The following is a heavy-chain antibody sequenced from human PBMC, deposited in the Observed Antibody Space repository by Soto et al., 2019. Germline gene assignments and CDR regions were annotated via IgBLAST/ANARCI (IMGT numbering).Heavy chain of an antibody. CDR3: ARDKVNGDSHFDY. D-gene: IGHD4-17*01. Sequence: GGSLRLSCAASGFTFSSYWMSWVRQAPGKGLEWVANIKQGGREKYYVDSVKGRFTISRDNARNSLYLQMDSLRAEDTAVYYCARDKVNGDSHFDYWGQGTLVTVSS. V-gene: IGHV3-7*01. CDR1: GFTFSSYW. J-gene: IGHJ4*02. CDR2: IKQGGREK.